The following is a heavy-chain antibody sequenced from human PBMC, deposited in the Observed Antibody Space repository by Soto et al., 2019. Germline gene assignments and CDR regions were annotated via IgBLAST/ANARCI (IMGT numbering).Heavy chain of an antibody. V-gene: IGHV3-23*01. CDR2: IFASGGTT. CDR1: GFTFSSYA. CDR3: ARNPTSRSPRPHN. J-gene: IGHJ4*02. Sequence: GGSLRLSCAASGFTFSSYAMSWVRQAPGKGLEWVSAIFASGGTTYYADSVEGRFTISRDHSRSTLYLHMNGLRAEDTAVYYCARNPTSRSPRPHNWGQGTLVTVSS. D-gene: IGHD6-13*01.